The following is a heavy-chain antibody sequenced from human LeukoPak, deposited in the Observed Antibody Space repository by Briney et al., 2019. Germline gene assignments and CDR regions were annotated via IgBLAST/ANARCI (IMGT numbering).Heavy chain of an antibody. Sequence: GGSLRRFCTASGFTVSSNYMSWVRQAPGKGLEWVSVIYSGGSTYYADSVKGRFTISRDNSKNTLYLQMNSLRAEDTAVYYCSIAVAGPLDYWGQGTLVTVSS. CDR2: IYSGGST. J-gene: IGHJ4*02. CDR3: SIAVAGPLDY. D-gene: IGHD6-19*01. CDR1: GFTVSSNY. V-gene: IGHV3-53*01.